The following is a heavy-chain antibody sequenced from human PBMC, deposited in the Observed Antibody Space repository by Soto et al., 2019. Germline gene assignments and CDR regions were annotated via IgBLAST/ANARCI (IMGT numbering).Heavy chain of an antibody. Sequence: GGSLRLSCAASGFTFRSYTMSWVSQAQGKGLEWISSISASGGRPSYADSVQGRFVISRDNSMNTVYLQMSSLRDEDTAMYYCAKARCSTSDCYVPDSWGQGTLVTVSS. J-gene: IGHJ5*01. V-gene: IGHV3-23*01. CDR1: GFTFRSYT. CDR2: ISASGGRP. D-gene: IGHD2-2*01. CDR3: AKARCSTSDCYVPDS.